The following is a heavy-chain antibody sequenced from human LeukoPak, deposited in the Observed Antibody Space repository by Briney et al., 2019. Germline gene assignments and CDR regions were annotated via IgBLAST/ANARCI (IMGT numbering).Heavy chain of an antibody. CDR1: GFTFSSYA. Sequence: GGSLRLSCAASGFTFSSYAMSWVRQAPGKGLEWVSAISGSGGSTYYADSVKGRFTISRDNSKNTLYLQMNSLRAEDTAVYYCAKLRGHYDYVWGSYRLYYFDYWGQGTLVTVSS. CDR2: ISGSGGST. V-gene: IGHV3-23*01. J-gene: IGHJ4*02. CDR3: AKLRGHYDYVWGSYRLYYFDY. D-gene: IGHD3-16*02.